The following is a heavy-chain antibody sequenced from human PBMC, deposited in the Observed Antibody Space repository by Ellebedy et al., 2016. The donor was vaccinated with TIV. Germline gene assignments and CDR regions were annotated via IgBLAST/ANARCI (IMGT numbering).Heavy chain of an antibody. Sequence: MPSETLSLTCTVSGDSISSRNLYWGWIRQAPGKGLQWIGSIYSSWNTYYNPSLESRVTMSIDTSKNQFSLKLTSLTAADTAVYYCAADRSISWYFYWGQGTLDTVSS. J-gene: IGHJ4*02. V-gene: IGHV4-39*07. CDR2: IYSSWNT. D-gene: IGHD2-2*01. CDR1: GDSISSRNLY. CDR3: AADRSISWYFY.